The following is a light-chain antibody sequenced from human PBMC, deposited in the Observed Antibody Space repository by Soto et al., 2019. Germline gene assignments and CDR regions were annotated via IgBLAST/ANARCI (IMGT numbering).Light chain of an antibody. CDR3: QQYENSPWT. J-gene: IGKJ1*01. Sequence: DVPMTQSPSSLSSSLGDIFPITFRASHDIRNYLAWYQHKPGKVPKLLIYAASTLQSGAPSRFSGSGYGTDFTLTISRLEPEDFGVYYCQQYENSPWTFGQGTKVDI. V-gene: IGKV1-27*01. CDR2: AAS. CDR1: HDIRNY.